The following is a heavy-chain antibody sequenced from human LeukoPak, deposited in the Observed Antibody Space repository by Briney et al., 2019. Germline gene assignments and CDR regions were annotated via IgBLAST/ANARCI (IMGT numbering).Heavy chain of an antibody. J-gene: IGHJ6*03. CDR1: GGSISSSSYY. CDR3: ASSGYSGYDPYYYYMGV. D-gene: IGHD5-12*01. CDR2: IYYSGST. Sequence: PSETLSLTCTVSGGSISSSSYYWGWIRQPPGKGLEWIGSIYYSGSTYYNPSLKSRVTISVDTSKNQFSLKLSSVTAADTAVYYCASSGYSGYDPYYYYMGVWGKGTTVTVSS. V-gene: IGHV4-39*07.